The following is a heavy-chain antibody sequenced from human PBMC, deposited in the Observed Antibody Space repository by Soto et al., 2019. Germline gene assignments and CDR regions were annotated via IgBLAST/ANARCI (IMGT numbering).Heavy chain of an antibody. J-gene: IGHJ6*02. CDR3: ARHPSRRYYDSSGYYYPLVYGMDV. CDR1: GGSISSSNW. CDR2: IYHSGST. D-gene: IGHD3-22*01. V-gene: IGHV4-4*02. Sequence: PSETLSLTCAVSGGSISSSNWWSWVRQPPGKGLEWIGEIYHSGSTNYNPSLKSRVTISVDTSKNQFSLKLSSVTAADTAVYYCARHPSRRYYDSSGYYYPLVYGMDVWGQGTTVTVSS.